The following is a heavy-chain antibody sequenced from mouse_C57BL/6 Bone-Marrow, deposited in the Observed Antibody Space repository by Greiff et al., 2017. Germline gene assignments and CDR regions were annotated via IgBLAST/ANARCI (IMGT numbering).Heavy chain of an antibody. CDR3: ARGHYGRVFAY. CDR1: GYTFTSYD. D-gene: IGHD1-1*01. V-gene: IGHV1-85*01. CDR2: IYPRDGST. J-gene: IGHJ3*01. Sequence: VKLVESGPELVKPGASVKLSCKASGYTFTSYDINWVKQRPGQGLEWIGWIYPRDGSTKYNEKFKGKATLTVDTSSSTAYMGLHSLTSEDSAVYFCARGHYGRVFAYWGQGTLVTVSA.